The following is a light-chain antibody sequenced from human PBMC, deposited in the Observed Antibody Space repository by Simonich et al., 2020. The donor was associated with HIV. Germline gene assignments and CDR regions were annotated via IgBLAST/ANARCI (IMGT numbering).Light chain of an antibody. CDR3: MQALQTPFT. Sequence: DIVMTQSPLSLPVTPGEPASISCRSSQSLLHSNGYNYLDWYLQKPGQSPQLLIYLGSKRASGGPDRFSGSGSGTDFTLKISRVEAEDVGVYYCMQALQTPFTFGPGTRVDIK. CDR2: LGS. CDR1: QSLLHSNGYNY. V-gene: IGKV2-28*01. J-gene: IGKJ3*01.